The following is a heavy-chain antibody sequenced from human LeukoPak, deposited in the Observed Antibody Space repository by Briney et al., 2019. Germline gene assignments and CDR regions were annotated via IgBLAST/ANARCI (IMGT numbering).Heavy chain of an antibody. D-gene: IGHD1-26*01. CDR3: ARGRVSGSTGDYFDY. V-gene: IGHV1-69*05. J-gene: IGHJ4*02. CDR2: IIPIFGTA. Sequence: SSVKVSCKASGGTFSSYAISWVRQAPGQGLEWMGRIIPIFGTANYAQKFQGRVTITTDESTSTAYMELSSLRSEDTAVYYCARGRVSGSTGDYFDYWGQGTLVTVSS. CDR1: GGTFSSYA.